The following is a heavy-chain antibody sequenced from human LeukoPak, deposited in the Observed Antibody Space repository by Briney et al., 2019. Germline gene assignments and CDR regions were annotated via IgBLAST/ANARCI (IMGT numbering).Heavy chain of an antibody. Sequence: ASVKVSCKASGYTFTSYAMNWVRQAPGQGLEWMGWINTNTGNPTYAQGFTGRFVFSLDTSVSTAYLQISSLKAEDTAVYYCARGVHKYSSGWSTSRGYDYWGQGTLVTVSS. V-gene: IGHV7-4-1*02. CDR2: INTNTGNP. D-gene: IGHD6-19*01. CDR3: ARGVHKYSSGWSTSRGYDY. J-gene: IGHJ4*02. CDR1: GYTFTSYA.